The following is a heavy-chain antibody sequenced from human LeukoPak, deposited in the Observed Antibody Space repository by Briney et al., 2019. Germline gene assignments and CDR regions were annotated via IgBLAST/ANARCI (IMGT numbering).Heavy chain of an antibody. CDR2: IYHSGST. Sequence: SETLSLTCTVSGYSISSGYYWGWIRQPPGKGLEWIGSIYHSGSTYYNPSLKSRVTISVDTSKNQFSLKLSSVTAADTAVYYCARTMVRGVNYYYMDVWGKGTTVTVSS. J-gene: IGHJ6*03. CDR1: GYSISSGYY. V-gene: IGHV4-38-2*02. CDR3: ARTMVRGVNYYYMDV. D-gene: IGHD3-10*01.